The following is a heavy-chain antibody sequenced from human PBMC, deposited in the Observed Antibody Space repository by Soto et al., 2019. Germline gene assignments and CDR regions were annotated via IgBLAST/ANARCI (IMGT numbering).Heavy chain of an antibody. J-gene: IGHJ5*02. V-gene: IGHV4-59*01. D-gene: IGHD3-3*01. CDR2: IYYSGST. CDR1: SGTISSYY. CDR3: AREFFGAGNWFDP. Sequence: SETLCLTYSGSSGTISSYYWSRIRQPPGKGLEWIGYIYYSGSTNYNPSLKSRVTISVDTSKNQFSLKLSSVTAADTAVYYCAREFFGAGNWFDPWGQGPLVTVS.